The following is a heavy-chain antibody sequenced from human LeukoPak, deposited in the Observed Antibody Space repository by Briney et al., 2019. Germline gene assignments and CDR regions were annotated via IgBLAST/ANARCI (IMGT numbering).Heavy chain of an antibody. Sequence: GRSLRLSCAASGFTFSSYAMSWVRQAPGKGLEWVSAISGSGGRTYYADSVKGRFTISRDNSKNTLYLQMNSLRAEDTAVYYCAKDLGWGLDYWGQGTLVTVSS. D-gene: IGHD2-21*02. CDR1: GFTFSSYA. CDR3: AKDLGWGLDY. J-gene: IGHJ4*02. V-gene: IGHV3-23*01. CDR2: ISGSGGRT.